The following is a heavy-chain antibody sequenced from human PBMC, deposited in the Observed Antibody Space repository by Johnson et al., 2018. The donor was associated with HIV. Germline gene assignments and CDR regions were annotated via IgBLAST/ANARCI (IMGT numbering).Heavy chain of an antibody. CDR1: GFTFSSYW. J-gene: IGHJ3*02. CDR2: IKQDGSEK. Sequence: EVQVVESGGGVVQPGRSLRLSCAASGFTFSSYWMSWVRQAPGKGLEWVANIKQDGSEKYYVDSVKGRFTISRDNAKNSLYLQMNSLRAEDTAVYYCARGQYSSDWGGGGDAFDIWGQGTMVTVAS. V-gene: IGHV3-7*02. CDR3: ARGQYSSDWGGGGDAFDI. D-gene: IGHD6-19*01.